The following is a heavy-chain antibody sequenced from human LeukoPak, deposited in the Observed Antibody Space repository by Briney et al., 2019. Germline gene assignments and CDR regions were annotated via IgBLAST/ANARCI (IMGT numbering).Heavy chain of an antibody. J-gene: IGHJ4*02. V-gene: IGHV3-7*01. Sequence: GGSLTLSCAASTFTLGRYWMTWVRQAPGRGLEWVANIDQDGSGKYYGDSVKGRFSTSRDNAENSLFLQMKNLRVDDSAVYYCARGGSGSSKYWVFWGQGTLVTVSS. CDR2: IDQDGSGK. CDR3: ARGGSGSSKYWVF. CDR1: TFTLGRYW. D-gene: IGHD2-8*02.